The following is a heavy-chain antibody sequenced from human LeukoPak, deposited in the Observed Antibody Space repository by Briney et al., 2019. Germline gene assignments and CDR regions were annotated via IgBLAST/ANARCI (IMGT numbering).Heavy chain of an antibody. V-gene: IGHV4-38-2*01. CDR1: GYSISSGYY. Sequence: SETLSLTCAVSGYSISSGYYWGWLRQPPEKGLEWIGSIYHSGSTYYNPSLKSRVTISVDTSKNQFSLKLSSVTAADTAVYYCARNASDYYDSSGYYYYFDYWGQGTLVTVSS. CDR3: ARNASDYYDSSGYYYYFDY. J-gene: IGHJ4*02. CDR2: IYHSGST. D-gene: IGHD3-22*01.